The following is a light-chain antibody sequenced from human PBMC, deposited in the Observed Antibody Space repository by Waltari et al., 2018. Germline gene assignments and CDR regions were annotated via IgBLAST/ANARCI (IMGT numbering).Light chain of an antibody. Sequence: DVVMTQSPLSLPVILGQPASISCRSSQSLLHSDGYTYLNWFIQRPGQSTRRLFSKVAIRDSAVPHRFSGSGSGTYIPLKISRVEAEDVGIYYCMQGIHWPRTFGQGTRVEI. CDR2: KVA. J-gene: IGKJ1*01. V-gene: IGKV2-30*02. CDR1: QSLLHSDGYTY. CDR3: MQGIHWPRT.